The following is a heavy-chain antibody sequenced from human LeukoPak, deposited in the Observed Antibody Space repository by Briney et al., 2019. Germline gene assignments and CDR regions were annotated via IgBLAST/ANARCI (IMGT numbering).Heavy chain of an antibody. CDR2: INPYNGNT. CDR1: GYTFRSYG. D-gene: IGHD2-21*02. V-gene: IGHV1-18*01. Sequence: ASVKVSCKASGYTFRSYGISWVRQAPGQGLEWMGWINPYNGNTNYAQKLQGRVTMTTDTFTSTAYMELRSLRSDDTAVYYCARGWSYCGGDCYDAFDIWGQGTMVTVSS. J-gene: IGHJ3*02. CDR3: ARGWSYCGGDCYDAFDI.